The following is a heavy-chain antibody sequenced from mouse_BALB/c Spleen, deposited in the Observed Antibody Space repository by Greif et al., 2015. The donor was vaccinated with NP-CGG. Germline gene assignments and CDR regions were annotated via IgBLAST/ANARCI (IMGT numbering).Heavy chain of an antibody. D-gene: IGHD4-1*01. CDR2: INPSNGGS. CDR3: TRSWVDY. V-gene: IGHV1S81*02. Sequence: QVQLKESGAELVEPGASVKLSCKASGYTFTSYYIYWVKQRPGQGLEWIGEINPSNGGSNLNEKFKSEATLTVDKSSSTAYMQLSSLTSEDSAVYYCTRSWVDYWGQGTTLTVSS. J-gene: IGHJ2*01. CDR1: GYTFTSYY.